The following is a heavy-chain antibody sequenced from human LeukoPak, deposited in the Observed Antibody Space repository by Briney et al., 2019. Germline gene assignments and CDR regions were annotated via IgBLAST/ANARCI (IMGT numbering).Heavy chain of an antibody. V-gene: IGHV1-8*01. CDR1: GYTFTNFD. Sequence: ASVKVSCKASGYTFTNFDINWVRQATGQGLEWMGWMNPKTGNTGSAQKLQGRVTITGNTSISTAYMELSSLRSEDTAMYYCVRIDYSNAFDIWGQGTMATVSS. CDR3: VRIDYSNAFDI. D-gene: IGHD4-11*01. J-gene: IGHJ3*02. CDR2: MNPKTGNT.